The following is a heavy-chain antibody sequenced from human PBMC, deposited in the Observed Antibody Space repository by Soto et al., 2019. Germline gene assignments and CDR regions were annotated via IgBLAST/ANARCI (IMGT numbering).Heavy chain of an antibody. CDR3: ARDLLAGMDV. Sequence: EVQLVESGGGLVHPGGSLRLSCAASGFTFSSYSMNWVRQAPGKGLQLLSYISSSTAIYYADSVKGRFTISRDNAKNSLYLQMNSLRAEDMAVYYCARDLLAGMDVWGQGTTVTVSS. CDR2: ISSSTAI. J-gene: IGHJ6*02. CDR1: GFTFSSYS. V-gene: IGHV3-48*01.